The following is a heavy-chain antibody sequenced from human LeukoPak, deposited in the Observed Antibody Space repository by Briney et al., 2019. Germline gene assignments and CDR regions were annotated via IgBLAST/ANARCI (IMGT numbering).Heavy chain of an antibody. J-gene: IGHJ4*02. V-gene: IGHV3-11*04. CDR3: ARNPRLIWDLYFDY. D-gene: IGHD3-16*01. CDR1: GFTFSDYY. Sequence: NPGGSLRLSCAASGFTFSDYYMSWIRQAPGKGLEWVSYISSSGSTIYYADSVKGRFTISRDNAKNSLYLQMNSLRAEDTAVYYCARNPRLIWDLYFDYWGQGTLVTVSS. CDR2: ISSSGSTI.